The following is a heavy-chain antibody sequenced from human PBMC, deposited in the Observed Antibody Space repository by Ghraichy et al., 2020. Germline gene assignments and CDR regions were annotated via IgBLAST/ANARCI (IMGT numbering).Heavy chain of an antibody. V-gene: IGHV1-46*01. CDR3: ARRKGVYCSRCECLRINS. CDR2: INPSGATG. Sequence: ASVKVSCKASGYIFTCNDFHWVRQAPGQGLEWMGLINPSGATGIYAQEFQDRVSITRDMSTSTVYMELSGLRPEDTAVYYCARRKGVYCSRCECLRINSWGQGTLVTVAS. J-gene: IGHJ4*02. D-gene: IGHD2-15*01. CDR1: GYIFTCND.